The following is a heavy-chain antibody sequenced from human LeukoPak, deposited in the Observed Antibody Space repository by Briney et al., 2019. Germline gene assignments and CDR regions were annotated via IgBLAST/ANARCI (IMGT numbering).Heavy chain of an antibody. CDR2: ISYSGST. CDR3: ARHITGTTLDY. CDR1: GGSISSGGYS. V-gene: IGHV4-31*03. D-gene: IGHD1-7*01. Sequence: SETLSLTCTVSGGSISSGGYSWSWIRQHPGTGLEWIGYISYSGSTYYNPSLKSRVTISVDTSKNQFSLQLSSVTAADTAVYYCARHITGTTLDYWGQGTLVTVSS. J-gene: IGHJ4*02.